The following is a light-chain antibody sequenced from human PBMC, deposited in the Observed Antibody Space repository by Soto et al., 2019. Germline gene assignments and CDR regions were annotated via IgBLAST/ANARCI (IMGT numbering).Light chain of an antibody. Sequence: EIVMTQSPATLSVSPGERATLSCRASQSVSYYLAWYQQKPGQAPRLLIYDASSRATGVPDRFSGGGSGTDFTLTISRLEPEDFAVYYCQQFGSSPWTFGQGTKVDIK. J-gene: IGKJ1*01. V-gene: IGKV3-20*01. CDR2: DAS. CDR3: QQFGSSPWT. CDR1: QSVSYY.